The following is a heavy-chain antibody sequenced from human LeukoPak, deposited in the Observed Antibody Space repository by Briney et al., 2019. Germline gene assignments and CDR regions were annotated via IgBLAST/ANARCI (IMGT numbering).Heavy chain of an antibody. D-gene: IGHD3-22*01. CDR2: TYYRSKWYN. CDR3: TRAYYYDSSGSLNWFDP. Sequence: RSQTLSLTCAISGDSVSSNRAAWTWIRQSPSRGLEWLGRTYYRSKWYNDYAVSVKSRITINPDTSKNQFSLQLNSVTPEDTAVYYCTRAYYYDSSGSLNWFDPWGQGTLVTVSS. V-gene: IGHV6-1*01. J-gene: IGHJ5*02. CDR1: GDSVSSNRAA.